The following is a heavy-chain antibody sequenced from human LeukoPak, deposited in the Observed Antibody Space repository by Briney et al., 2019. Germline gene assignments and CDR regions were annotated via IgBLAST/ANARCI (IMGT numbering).Heavy chain of an antibody. Sequence: PLASVKVSCKTSGGTFSSYTLSWVRQAPGQGLEWMGRILPIIGIPNYTQKFQGRLTITADRSTDTVYMELRSLKFEDTAIYYCAGGELSGAIGDYWGQGTLVTVSS. V-gene: IGHV1-69*02. CDR1: GGTFSSYT. J-gene: IGHJ4*02. D-gene: IGHD1-26*01. CDR2: ILPIIGIP. CDR3: AGGELSGAIGDY.